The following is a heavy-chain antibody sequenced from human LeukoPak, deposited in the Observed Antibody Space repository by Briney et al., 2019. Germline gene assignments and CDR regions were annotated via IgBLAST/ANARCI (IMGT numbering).Heavy chain of an antibody. CDR3: ARGDYGDYDAYYYYGMDV. CDR1: GGSFSGYY. Sequence: SETLSLTCAVYGGSFSGYYWSWIRQPPGKGLEWIGEINHSGSTNYNPSLKSRVTISVDTSKNQFSLKLSSVTAPDTAVYYCARGDYGDYDAYYYYGMDVWGQGTTVTVSS. CDR2: INHSGST. D-gene: IGHD4-17*01. J-gene: IGHJ6*02. V-gene: IGHV4-34*01.